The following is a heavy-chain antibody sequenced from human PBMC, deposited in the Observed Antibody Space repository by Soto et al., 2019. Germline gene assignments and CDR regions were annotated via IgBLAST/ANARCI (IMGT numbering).Heavy chain of an antibody. J-gene: IGHJ4*02. CDR2: ISSSSSYI. Sequence: NPGGSLRLSCAASGFTFSSYSMNWVRQAPGKGLEWVSSISSSSSYIYYADSVKGRFTISRDNAKNSLYLQMNSLRAEDTAVYYCARDSQTKPNTMIVVVMDYWGQGTLVTVSS. CDR3: ARDSQTKPNTMIVVVMDY. D-gene: IGHD3-22*01. CDR1: GFTFSSYS. V-gene: IGHV3-21*01.